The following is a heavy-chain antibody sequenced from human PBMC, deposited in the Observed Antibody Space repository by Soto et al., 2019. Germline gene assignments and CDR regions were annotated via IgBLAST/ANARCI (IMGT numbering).Heavy chain of an antibody. CDR1: GGSFSGYY. V-gene: IGHV4-34*01. CDR3: AREDIVAAIDY. CDR2: INHSGST. D-gene: IGHD5-12*01. Sequence: SETLSLTCAAYGGSFSGYYWSWIRQPPGKGLEWIGEINHSGSTNYNPSLKSRVTISVDTSKNQFSLKLSSVPAADTAVYYCAREDIVAAIDYWGQGTLVTVSS. J-gene: IGHJ4*02.